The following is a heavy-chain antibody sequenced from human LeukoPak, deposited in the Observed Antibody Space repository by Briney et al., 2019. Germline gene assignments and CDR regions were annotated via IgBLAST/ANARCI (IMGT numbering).Heavy chain of an antibody. Sequence: PGGSLRLSCAASGFTFSSYGMHWVRQAPGKGLEWVAVIWYDGSNKYYADSVKGRFTISRDNSKNTLYLQMNSLRAEDTAVYYCAREYYCDSSGLHYWGQGTLVTVSS. D-gene: IGHD3-22*01. V-gene: IGHV3-33*01. J-gene: IGHJ4*02. CDR3: AREYYCDSSGLHY. CDR1: GFTFSSYG. CDR2: IWYDGSNK.